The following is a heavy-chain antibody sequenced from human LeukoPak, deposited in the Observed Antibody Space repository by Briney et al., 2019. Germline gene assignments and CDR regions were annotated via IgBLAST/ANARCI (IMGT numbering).Heavy chain of an antibody. V-gene: IGHV3-64D*06. Sequence: GESLRLSCSASGFTFGRYAMHWVRQAPGKGLEYVSAISSNGGSTYYADSVKGRFTISRDNSRNTLHLQMSSLRVEDTAVYYCVKDSSSGSYFDYWGQGTLVTVSS. CDR1: GFTFGRYA. CDR3: VKDSSSGSYFDY. J-gene: IGHJ4*02. D-gene: IGHD3-10*01. CDR2: ISSNGGST.